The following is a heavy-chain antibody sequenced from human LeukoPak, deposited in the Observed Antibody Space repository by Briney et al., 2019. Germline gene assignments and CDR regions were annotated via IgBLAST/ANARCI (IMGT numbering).Heavy chain of an antibody. Sequence: GGSLRLSCAASGFTFSDYYMSWIRQAPGKGLEWVSYISSSGSTIYYADSVKGRFTISRDNAKNSLYLQMNSLRAEDTAVYYCAKDPNSSSGEYFDYWGQGTLVTVSS. CDR2: ISSSGSTI. D-gene: IGHD6-13*01. CDR1: GFTFSDYY. CDR3: AKDPNSSSGEYFDY. V-gene: IGHV3-11*01. J-gene: IGHJ4*02.